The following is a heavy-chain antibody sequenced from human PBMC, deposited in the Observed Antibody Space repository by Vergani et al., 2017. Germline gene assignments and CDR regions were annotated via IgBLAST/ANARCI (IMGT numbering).Heavy chain of an antibody. D-gene: IGHD2-21*02. CDR2: VYYSGDT. Sequence: QVQLQESGPGLVKPPGTLSLTCTVSGDSISSSSYYWGWIRQPPGKGLEWIGSVYYSGDTNYNPSLESRVTISIDRSMNQFSLKLNSVTAADTAVYYCARQQSDPYYYYYMDVWGTGTRVTVSS. J-gene: IGHJ6*03. V-gene: IGHV4-39*01. CDR3: ARQQSDPYYYYYMDV. CDR1: GDSISSSSYY.